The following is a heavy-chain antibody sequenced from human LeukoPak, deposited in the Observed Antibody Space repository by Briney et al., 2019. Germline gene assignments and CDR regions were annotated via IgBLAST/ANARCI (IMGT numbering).Heavy chain of an antibody. CDR2: IIPIFGTA. J-gene: IGHJ4*02. D-gene: IGHD5-24*01. V-gene: IGHV1-69*01. CDR3: AAGLQRSDFDY. Sequence: AASVKVSCKASGGTFSSYAISWVRQAPGQGLEWMGGIIPIFGTANYAQKFQGRVTITADESTSTAYLELSSLRSEDTAVYYCAAGLQRSDFDYWGQGTLVTVSS. CDR1: GGTFSSYA.